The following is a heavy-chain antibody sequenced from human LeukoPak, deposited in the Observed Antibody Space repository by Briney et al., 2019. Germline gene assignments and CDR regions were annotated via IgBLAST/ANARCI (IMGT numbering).Heavy chain of an antibody. CDR2: IKPDSGAT. Sequence: ASVKVSCKASVYTFTVHYMHWLRQAPGQGLEWMGWIKPDSGATNFAQNFQGRVTMTSDTSINTAYMELSSLTSDDTAMYHCARDHDYGPDYWGQGTLVTVPA. J-gene: IGHJ4*03. V-gene: IGHV1-2*02. CDR3: ARDHDYGPDY. D-gene: IGHD4/OR15-4a*01. CDR1: VYTFTVHY.